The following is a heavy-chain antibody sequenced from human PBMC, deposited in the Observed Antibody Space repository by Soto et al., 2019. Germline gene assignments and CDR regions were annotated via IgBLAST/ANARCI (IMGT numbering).Heavy chain of an antibody. CDR1: GGSIISYY. D-gene: IGHD2-2*01. CDR2: IYYSGST. Sequence: PSETLSLTXTVSGGSIISYYWSWIRQPPGKGLEWIGYIYYSGSTNYNPSLKSRVTISVDTSKNQFSLKLSSVTAADTAAYYCARHHASWGQGTLVTVSS. J-gene: IGHJ5*02. CDR3: ARHHAS. V-gene: IGHV4-59*08.